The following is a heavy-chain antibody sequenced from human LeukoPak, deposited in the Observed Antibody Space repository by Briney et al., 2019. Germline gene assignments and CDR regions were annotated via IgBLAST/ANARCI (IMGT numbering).Heavy chain of an antibody. V-gene: IGHV4-4*02. Sequence: SETLSLTCAVSGGSISSSNWWSWVRQPPGKGLEWIGEIYHSGSTNYNPSLKSRVTISVDKSKNQFSLKLSSVTAADTAVYYCARSRAFNSGAFDPWGQGSLVTVSS. CDR1: GGSISSSNW. D-gene: IGHD1-26*01. CDR2: IYHSGST. J-gene: IGHJ5*02. CDR3: ARSRAFNSGAFDP.